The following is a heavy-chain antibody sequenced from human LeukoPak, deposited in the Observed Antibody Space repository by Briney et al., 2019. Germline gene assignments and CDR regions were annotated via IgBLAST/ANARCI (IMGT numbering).Heavy chain of an antibody. CDR3: ARSVARNFDY. V-gene: IGHV4-34*01. CDR1: GGSSSGYY. CDR2: INHSGST. D-gene: IGHD4-23*01. Sequence: ASETLSLTCAVYGGSSSGYYWSWIRQPPGKGLEWIGEINHSGSTNYNPSLKSRVTISVDTSKNQFSLKLSSVTAADTAVYYCARSVARNFDYWGQGTLVTVSS. J-gene: IGHJ4*02.